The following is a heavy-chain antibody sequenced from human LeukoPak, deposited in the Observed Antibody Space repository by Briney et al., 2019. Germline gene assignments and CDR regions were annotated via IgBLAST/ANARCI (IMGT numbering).Heavy chain of an antibody. J-gene: IGHJ6*03. V-gene: IGHV4-39*07. D-gene: IGHD2-15*01. CDR3: ARVNCSGGSCYSGYHYYMDV. CDR1: GGSISSSSYY. CDR2: IYYSGST. Sequence: SETLSLTCTVSGGSISSSSYYWGWIRQPPGKGLEWIGSIYYSGSTYYNPSLKSRVSISVDTSKNQFSLKLSSVTAADTAVYYCARVNCSGGSCYSGYHYYMDVWGKGTTVTVSS.